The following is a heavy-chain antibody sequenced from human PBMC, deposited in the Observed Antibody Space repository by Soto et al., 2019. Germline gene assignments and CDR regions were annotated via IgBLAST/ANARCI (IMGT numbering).Heavy chain of an antibody. Sequence: QITLKESGPTLVKPTQTLTLACTFSGFSLTTSGVGVGWIRQPPGKALDWLALIYWDDDKRYSPSLKSRLTIHQDTSKNQVVLTMANLDPVDTAKYYFAPLFRGHYKFDYWGQGTLVTVSS. CDR1: GFSLTTSGVG. V-gene: IGHV2-5*02. CDR3: APLFRGHYKFDY. J-gene: IGHJ4*01. CDR2: IYWDDDK. D-gene: IGHD4-4*01.